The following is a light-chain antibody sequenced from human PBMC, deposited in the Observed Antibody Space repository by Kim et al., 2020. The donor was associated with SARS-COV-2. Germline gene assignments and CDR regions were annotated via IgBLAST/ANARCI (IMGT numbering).Light chain of an antibody. J-gene: IGLJ3*02. CDR1: SLRSYY. CDR3: NSRDSSGNLWV. Sequence: SELTQDPAVSVALGQTVRITCQGDSLRSYYASWYQQKPGQAPVLVIYGKNNRPSGIPDRFSGSSSGNTASLTITGAQAEDEADYYCNSRDSSGNLWVFGGGTKLTVL. CDR2: GKN. V-gene: IGLV3-19*01.